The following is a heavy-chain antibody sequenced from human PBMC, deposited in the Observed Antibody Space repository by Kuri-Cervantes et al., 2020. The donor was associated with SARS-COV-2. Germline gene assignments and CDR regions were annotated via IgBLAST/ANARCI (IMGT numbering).Heavy chain of an antibody. CDR2: ITRSSVYI. Sequence: GGSLRLSCVASGFTFSAYTLNWVRQAPGKGLEWVSSITRSSVYISYADSLKGRFTISRDNAKNSLYLQMNSLRAEDTAVYYCARDGRWGIVLMVYAIDPSSYYYYYYMDVWGKGTTVTVSS. D-gene: IGHD2-8*01. V-gene: IGHV3-21*01. CDR3: ARDGRWGIVLMVYAIDPSSYYYYYYMDV. J-gene: IGHJ6*03. CDR1: GFTFSAYT.